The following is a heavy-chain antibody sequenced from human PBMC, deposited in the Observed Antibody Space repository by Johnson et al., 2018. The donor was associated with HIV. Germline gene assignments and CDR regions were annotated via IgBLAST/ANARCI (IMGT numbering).Heavy chain of an antibody. Sequence: VQLVESGGGLVQPGRSLRLSCAASGFTFDDYAMHWVRQAPGKGLEWVSAISGSGGSTFYADTMKGRFTISRDNSKSTLYLQMNSLRAEDTAVYYCARRGNYLADAFDIWGQGTMVTVSS. J-gene: IGHJ3*02. CDR2: ISGSGGST. CDR3: ARRGNYLADAFDI. CDR1: GFTFDDYA. V-gene: IGHV3-23*04. D-gene: IGHD1-7*01.